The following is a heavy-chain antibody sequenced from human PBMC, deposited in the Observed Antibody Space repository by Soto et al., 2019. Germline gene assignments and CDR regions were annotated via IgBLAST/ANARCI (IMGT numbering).Heavy chain of an antibody. CDR2: ITSSNSYI. V-gene: IGHV3-21*01. D-gene: IGHD2-2*01. J-gene: IGHJ4*02. CDR1: GFIFSSYS. CDR3: ATAVPFDY. Sequence: GGSLRLSCAASGFIFSSYSMSWVRQAPGKGLEWVSLITSSNSYIFYGDSVKGRFTISRDNAKKSLYLQMNSLRAEDTAVYYCATAVPFDYWGQGTLVTVSS.